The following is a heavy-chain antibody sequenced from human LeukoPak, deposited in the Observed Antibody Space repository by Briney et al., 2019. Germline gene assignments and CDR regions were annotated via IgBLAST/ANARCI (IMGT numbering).Heavy chain of an antibody. CDR3: ATARHIVVVVAALDY. Sequence: GGSLRLSCAASGFTFTNYAMHWVRQAPGKGLEWVALISYDGSNKYYADSVKGRFTISRDNSKNTLYLQMNSLRAEDTAVYYCATARHIVVVVAALDYWGQGTLVTVSS. CDR2: ISYDGSNK. CDR1: GFTFTNYA. V-gene: IGHV3-30-3*01. J-gene: IGHJ4*02. D-gene: IGHD2-15*01.